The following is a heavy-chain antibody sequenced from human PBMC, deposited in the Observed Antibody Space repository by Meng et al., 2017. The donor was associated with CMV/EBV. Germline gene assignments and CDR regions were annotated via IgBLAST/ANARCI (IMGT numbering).Heavy chain of an antibody. CDR2: INYSGTT. D-gene: IGHD2-2*01. CDR1: GGSISSATYY. Sequence: SETLSLTCTVSGGSISSATYYWSWIRQPPGKGLEWIGEINYSGTTNHNPSLKSRVTISLDSSKNQFSLNLNSVTAADTAVYYCARGYCSSTNCPEGYWGQGTLVTVSS. V-gene: IGHV4-39*07. CDR3: ARGYCSSTNCPEGY. J-gene: IGHJ4*02.